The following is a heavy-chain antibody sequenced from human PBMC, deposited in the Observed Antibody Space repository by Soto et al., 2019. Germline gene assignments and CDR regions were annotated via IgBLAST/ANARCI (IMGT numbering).Heavy chain of an antibody. J-gene: IGHJ6*03. CDR2: ISSNGVGT. V-gene: IGHV3-64*01. CDR3: ARSDRPNLYYMDV. CDR1: GFTLSGYA. D-gene: IGHD3-16*02. Sequence: EVQLAESGGGLAQPGGSLRLSCAASGFTLSGYAMDWVRQAPGKGLEYVSGISSNGVGTYYANSVQGRFTISRDNSKNTVYLQTGNLRPEDMAVYYCARSDRPNLYYMDVWGKGTTVTVSS.